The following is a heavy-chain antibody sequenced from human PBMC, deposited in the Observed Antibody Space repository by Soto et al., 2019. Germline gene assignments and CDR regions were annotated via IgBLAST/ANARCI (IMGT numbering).Heavy chain of an antibody. J-gene: IGHJ6*02. V-gene: IGHV3-30-3*01. CDR3: ARDTRITIFGVVIPYYYYYGMDV. CDR2: ISYDGSNK. CDR1: GFTFSSYA. D-gene: IGHD3-3*01. Sequence: PGGSLRLSCAASGFTFSSYAMHWVRQAPGKGLEWVAVISYDGSNKYYADSVKGRFTISRDNSKNTLYLQMNSLRAEDTAVYYCARDTRITIFGVVIPYYYYYGMDVWGQGTTVTVSS.